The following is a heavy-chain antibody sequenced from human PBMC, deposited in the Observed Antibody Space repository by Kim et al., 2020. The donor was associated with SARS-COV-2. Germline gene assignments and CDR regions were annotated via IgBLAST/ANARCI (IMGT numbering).Heavy chain of an antibody. CDR2: ISSSSNSI. Sequence: GGSLRLSCAASGFSLSSYSMKWVRQAPGKGLEWVSYISSSSNSIYYADSVRGRFTISRDNAKNSLYLQMNSLRAEDTAVYYCARNRHYDTSGPFDCWGQGTLVTVSS. CDR1: GFSLSSYS. V-gene: IGHV3-48*04. CDR3: ARNRHYDTSGPFDC. D-gene: IGHD3-22*01. J-gene: IGHJ4*02.